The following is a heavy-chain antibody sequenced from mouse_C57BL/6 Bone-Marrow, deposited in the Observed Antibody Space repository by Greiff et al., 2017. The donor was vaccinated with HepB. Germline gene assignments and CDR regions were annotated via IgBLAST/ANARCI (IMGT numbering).Heavy chain of an antibody. Sequence: VQLQESGPGLVQPSQSLSITCTVSGFSLTSYGVHWVRQSPGKGLEWLGVIWSGGSTDYNAAFISRLSISKDNSKSQVFFKMNSLQADDTAIYYCARIPTDYYSNRYWYFDVWGTGTTVTVSS. V-gene: IGHV2-2*01. J-gene: IGHJ1*03. CDR1: GFSLTSYG. CDR3: ARIPTDYYSNRYWYFDV. D-gene: IGHD2-5*01. CDR2: IWSGGST.